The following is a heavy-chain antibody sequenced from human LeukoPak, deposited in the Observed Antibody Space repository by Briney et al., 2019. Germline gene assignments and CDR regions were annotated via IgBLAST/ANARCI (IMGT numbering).Heavy chain of an antibody. Sequence: GGSLRLSCAASGFTFSDYYMSWIRQAPGKGLEWVSYISSSGSTIYYADSVKGRFTISRDNAKNSLYLQMNSLRAEDTAVYYCARDRKWELLYYYYGMDVWGQGTMVTVSS. D-gene: IGHD1-26*01. V-gene: IGHV3-11*01. CDR3: ARDRKWELLYYYYGMDV. CDR1: GFTFSDYY. CDR2: ISSSGSTI. J-gene: IGHJ6*02.